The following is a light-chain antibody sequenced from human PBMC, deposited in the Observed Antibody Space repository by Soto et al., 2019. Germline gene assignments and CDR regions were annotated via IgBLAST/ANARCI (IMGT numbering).Light chain of an antibody. V-gene: IGKV3-15*01. CDR1: QSVSSN. Sequence: EIVMTQSPATLSVSPGERATLSCRASQSVSSNLAWYQQKPGQAPRLLIYGASTRATGIPARFSGSGSGTEFTLTISSLQSEDFAVYYCQQYGSSPRTFGQGTKGDIK. CDR2: GAS. CDR3: QQYGSSPRT. J-gene: IGKJ1*01.